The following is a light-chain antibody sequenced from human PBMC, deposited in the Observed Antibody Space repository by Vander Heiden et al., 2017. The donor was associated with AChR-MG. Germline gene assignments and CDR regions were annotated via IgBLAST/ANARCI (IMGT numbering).Light chain of an antibody. V-gene: IGKV3-20*01. J-gene: IGKJ2*01. Sequence: EIVLTQSPGTLSLSPGERATLSCRASQRLRNNYVAWYLQNPGQAPKLLIYGASSRATGIPERFSGSGSGTDFTLTISRLEPEDFAVYYCQQDGSSPQTFGQGTKLEIK. CDR3: QQDGSSPQT. CDR2: GAS. CDR1: QRLRNNY.